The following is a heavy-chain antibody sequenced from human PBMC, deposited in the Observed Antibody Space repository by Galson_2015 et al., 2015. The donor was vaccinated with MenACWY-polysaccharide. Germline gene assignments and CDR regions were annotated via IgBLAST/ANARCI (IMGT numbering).Heavy chain of an antibody. CDR3: AKVTEMASSRRPFDV. V-gene: IGHV3-23*01. J-gene: IGHJ3*01. CDR2: IGGSGLTT. D-gene: IGHD5-24*01. CDR1: GFTFGSYA. Sequence: SLRLSCAASGFTFGSYAMGWVRQAPGKGPEWVSSIGGSGLTTFYAESVKGRFTISRDNAQNILSLQMNSLRADDTARYFCAKVTEMASSRRPFDVWGQGTMVTVSS.